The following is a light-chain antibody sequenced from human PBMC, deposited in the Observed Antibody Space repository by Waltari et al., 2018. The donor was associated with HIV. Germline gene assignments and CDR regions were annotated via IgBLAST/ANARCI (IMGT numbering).Light chain of an antibody. CDR3: SSFTTSGTWV. Sequence: QSALTQPPSVSGSPGQSLAISCTGTSSNVGRYYRVSWYHQSPGTSPKLIVYEVSNRPSGVPGRFSGSKSGNTASLTISGLQPEDEADYYCSSFTTSGTWVFGGGTKLTVL. CDR2: EVS. CDR1: SSNVGRYYR. V-gene: IGLV2-18*02. J-gene: IGLJ3*02.